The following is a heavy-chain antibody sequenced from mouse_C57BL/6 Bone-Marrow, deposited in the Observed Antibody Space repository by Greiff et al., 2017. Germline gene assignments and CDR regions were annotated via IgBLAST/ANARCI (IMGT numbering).Heavy chain of an antibody. CDR1: GFSLTSYA. CDR2: IWTGGGA. J-gene: IGHJ4*01. D-gene: IGHD2-4*01. V-gene: IGHV2-9-1*01. CDR3: ARYVDYVITYYYDLDD. Sequence: VKLLESGPGLVAPSQSLSITCTVSGFSLTSYAISWVRQPPGKGLAWLGVIWTGGGANYNSALTSRLSISKDNSKSQVFLKMNSLPTEDTARYYCARYVDYVITYYYDLDDWGQGTTVTVSS.